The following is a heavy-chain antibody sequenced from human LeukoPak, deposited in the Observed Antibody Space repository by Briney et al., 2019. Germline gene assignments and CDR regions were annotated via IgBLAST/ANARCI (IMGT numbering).Heavy chain of an antibody. Sequence: PGGSLRLSCAASGLTVNSKYMSWVRQAPGKGLEWVSIIYSGGSTNYADSVKGRFTISRDNSKNTVYLQMNSLRVEDTAVYYCARGAAGGMHNWFDPWGQGTLVTVSS. J-gene: IGHJ5*02. V-gene: IGHV3-53*01. CDR1: GLTVNSKY. CDR2: IYSGGST. D-gene: IGHD6-13*01. CDR3: ARGAAGGMHNWFDP.